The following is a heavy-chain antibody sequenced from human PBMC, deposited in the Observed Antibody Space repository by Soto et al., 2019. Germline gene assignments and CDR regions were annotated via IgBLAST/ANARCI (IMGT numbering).Heavy chain of an antibody. D-gene: IGHD4-17*01. CDR3: AKALFALTRNYGEYYYYYGMDV. J-gene: IGHJ6*02. Sequence: GGSLRLSCAASGFTFSSYAMSWVRQAPGKGLEWVSAISGSGGSTYYADSVKGRFTISRDNSKNTLYLQMNSLRAEDTAVYYCAKALFALTRNYGEYYYYYGMDVWGQGTTVTVSS. CDR1: GFTFSSYA. CDR2: ISGSGGST. V-gene: IGHV3-23*01.